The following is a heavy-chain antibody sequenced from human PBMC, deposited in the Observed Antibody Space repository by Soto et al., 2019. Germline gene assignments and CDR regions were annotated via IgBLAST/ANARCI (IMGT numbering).Heavy chain of an antibody. CDR1: GGSFSGYY. J-gene: IGHJ4*02. CDR3: ARDKITGLFDY. V-gene: IGHV4-34*01. D-gene: IGHD2-8*02. Sequence: QVQLLQWGAGLLKPSETLSLTCAVYGGSFSGYYWTWIRQPPGTGLEWIGEINHSGSTNYNPSLKSRVTISVDTSKNQFSLKLTSVTAADTAVYYCARDKITGLFDYWGQGTLVTLSS. CDR2: INHSGST.